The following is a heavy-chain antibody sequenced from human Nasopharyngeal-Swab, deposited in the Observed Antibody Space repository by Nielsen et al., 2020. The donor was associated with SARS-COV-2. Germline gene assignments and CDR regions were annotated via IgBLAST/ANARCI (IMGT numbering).Heavy chain of an antibody. CDR1: GFSFSTYG. Sequence: GESLTISCAASGFSFSTYGMHWVRQSPVKGLEWLTNIWYDGSNKYYANSVKGRFTISRDNSKSTLYLQMNSLKDEDTAVYYCVRGYDYWGQGTLVTVSS. CDR3: VRGYDY. V-gene: IGHV3-33*01. CDR2: IWYDGSNK. J-gene: IGHJ4*02.